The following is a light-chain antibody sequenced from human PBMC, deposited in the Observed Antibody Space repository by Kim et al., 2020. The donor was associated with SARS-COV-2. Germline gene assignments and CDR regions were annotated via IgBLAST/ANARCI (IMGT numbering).Light chain of an antibody. Sequence: SVSPRQKDRIPCSGDALPKQYAYWYQQKPGQAPVLVIYKDSERPSGIPERFSGSSSGTTVTLTISGVQAEDEADYYCQSADSSDVVFGGGTQLTVL. V-gene: IGLV3-25*03. J-gene: IGLJ2*01. CDR3: QSADSSDVV. CDR2: KDS. CDR1: ALPKQY.